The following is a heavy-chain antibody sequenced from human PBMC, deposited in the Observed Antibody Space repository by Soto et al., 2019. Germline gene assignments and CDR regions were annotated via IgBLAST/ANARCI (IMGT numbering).Heavy chain of an antibody. V-gene: IGHV3-23*01. CDR2: ISGSGGST. CDR1: GFTFSSYV. CDR3: AKGPRAPPHHDYGMDV. Sequence: EVQLLESGGGLVQPGGSLRLSFAASGFTFSSYVMNWVRQPPGKGLEWVSGISGSGGSTYYEDSVKGRFTISRDKSKNTLYLQMNSLSAEDTAVYYCAKGPRAPPHHDYGMDVWGQGTTVTVSS. J-gene: IGHJ6*02.